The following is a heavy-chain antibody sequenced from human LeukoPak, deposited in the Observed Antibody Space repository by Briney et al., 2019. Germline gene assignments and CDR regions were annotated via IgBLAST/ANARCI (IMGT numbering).Heavy chain of an antibody. CDR1: GYTYTRYY. J-gene: IGHJ6*02. CDR2: INPRVGST. D-gene: IGHD3-9*01. Sequence: ASVKVSCKASGYTYTRYYILWVRQAPGQGLEWMGIINPRVGSTRYAQKFQGRVTMTSDTSTSTVYTELSSLKSEDTAVYYCARGLDFDILTGPGYGMDVWGQGTTVTVSS. V-gene: IGHV1-46*01. CDR3: ARGLDFDILTGPGYGMDV.